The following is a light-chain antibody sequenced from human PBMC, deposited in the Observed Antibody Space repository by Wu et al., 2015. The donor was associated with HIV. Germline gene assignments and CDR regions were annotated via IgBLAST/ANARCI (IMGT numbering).Light chain of an antibody. CDR2: KAS. Sequence: DIQMTQSPSTLSASVGDRVTITCRASQRINTWLAWFQQKPGKAPKLLIQKASTLESGVPPRFSGSGSGTEFTLTINSLQPDDFATYYCQQYNSYSWTFGQGTKVEIK. CDR1: QRINTW. CDR3: QQYNSYSWT. J-gene: IGKJ1*01. V-gene: IGKV1-5*03.